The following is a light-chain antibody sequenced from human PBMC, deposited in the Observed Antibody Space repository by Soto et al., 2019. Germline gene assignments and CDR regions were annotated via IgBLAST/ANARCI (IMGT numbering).Light chain of an antibody. CDR2: GTN. J-gene: IGLJ3*02. Sequence: VVTQEPSFSVSPGGTVTLTCGLSSGSVSTSYYPSWYQQTPGQAPRTLIYGTNTRSSGVPDRFSGSILGNKAALTITGAQADDESDYYCVLYMGSAIWVFGGGTKLTVL. CDR1: SGSVSTSYY. CDR3: VLYMGSAIWV. V-gene: IGLV8-61*01.